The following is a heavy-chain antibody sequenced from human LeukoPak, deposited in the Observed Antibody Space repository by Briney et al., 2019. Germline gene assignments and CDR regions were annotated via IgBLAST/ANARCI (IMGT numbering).Heavy chain of an antibody. D-gene: IGHD4-17*01. CDR2: INHSGST. J-gene: IGHJ4*02. CDR3: ARDRGNYGDSH. CDR1: GGSFSGYY. Sequence: SETLSLTCAVYGGSFSGYYWSWIRQPPGKGLEWIGEINHSGSTNYNPSLKSRVTISVDTSKNQFSLKLSSVTAADTAVYYCARDRGNYGDSHWGQGTLVTVSS. V-gene: IGHV4-34*01.